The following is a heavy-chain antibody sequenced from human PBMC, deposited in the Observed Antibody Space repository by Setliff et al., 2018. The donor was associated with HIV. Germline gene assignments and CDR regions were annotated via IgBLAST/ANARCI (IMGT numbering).Heavy chain of an antibody. CDR2: IYYSGST. CDR1: GGSISSGYYY. J-gene: IGHJ5*01. CDR3: ARGPKPGLLDLTWFDS. Sequence: SETLSLTCTVSGGSISSGYYYWGWIRQPPGKGLEWIGTIYYSGSTYYNPSLKSRVTISVDTSKNQFSLKLSSVTAADTAVYYCARGPKPGLLDLTWFDSWGQGTLVTVSS. V-gene: IGHV4-39*01. D-gene: IGHD3-9*01.